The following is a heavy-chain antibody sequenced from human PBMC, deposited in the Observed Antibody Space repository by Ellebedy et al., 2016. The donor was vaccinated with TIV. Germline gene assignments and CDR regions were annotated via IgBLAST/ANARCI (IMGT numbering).Heavy chain of an antibody. D-gene: IGHD3/OR15-3a*01. Sequence: MPSETLSLTCSVSGTSVSSYYWSWIRQSPGKGLEWIGHVFYSGSATYNPSLKGRVTMSFHKSRTEFSLNVTSVTAAETAVYYCARHVCRYSILGLVLCSRASGDVFDVWGQGTMVTVST. CDR2: VFYSGSA. J-gene: IGHJ3*01. CDR1: GTSVSSYY. CDR3: ARHVCRYSILGLVLCSRASGDVFDV. V-gene: IGHV4-59*08.